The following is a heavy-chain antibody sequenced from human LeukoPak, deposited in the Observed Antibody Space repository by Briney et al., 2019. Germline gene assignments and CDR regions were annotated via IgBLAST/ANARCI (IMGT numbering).Heavy chain of an antibody. D-gene: IGHD3-9*01. V-gene: IGHV1-46*01. Sequence: PRASVKVSCKASGYTFTNYFIHWVRQAPGQGLEWMGIINPSLGITNYAEKFQGRVTSTRDVPTSTVYMEVSSLRSEDTAVYYCARDGDLGPHYDIVTRGYFDYWGQGTLVTVSS. CDR3: ARDGDLGPHYDIVTRGYFDY. CDR1: GYTFTNYF. CDR2: INPSLGIT. J-gene: IGHJ4*02.